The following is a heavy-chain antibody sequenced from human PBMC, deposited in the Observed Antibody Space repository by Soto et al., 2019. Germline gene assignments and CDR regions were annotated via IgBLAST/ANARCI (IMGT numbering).Heavy chain of an antibody. CDR3: ARHPERIAQIGWFDP. V-gene: IGHV3-23*01. CDR2: ISGSGVST. J-gene: IGHJ5*02. D-gene: IGHD6-13*01. Sequence: TLRLSCSAAGFAVNSYTIRWVRHAPEKGLEWVSAISGSGVSTYYADSVKGRFTISRDNAKNSLYLQMNSLRAEDTAVYYCARHPERIAQIGWFDPWGQGTLVTVS. CDR1: GFAVNSYT.